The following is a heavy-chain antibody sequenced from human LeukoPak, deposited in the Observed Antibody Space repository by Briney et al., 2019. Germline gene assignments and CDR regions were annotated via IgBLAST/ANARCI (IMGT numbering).Heavy chain of an antibody. Sequence: GGTLRLSCAASGFTFSSYGMSWVRQAPGRGLEWVSSITSSSSYIYYGDSVKGRFTISRDNAKNSLYLQMNSLRAEDTAVYYCARAKWVGTTDNWFDPWGQGTLVTVSS. CDR1: GFTFSSYG. D-gene: IGHD1-1*01. CDR2: ITSSSSYI. J-gene: IGHJ5*02. CDR3: ARAKWVGTTDNWFDP. V-gene: IGHV3-21*01.